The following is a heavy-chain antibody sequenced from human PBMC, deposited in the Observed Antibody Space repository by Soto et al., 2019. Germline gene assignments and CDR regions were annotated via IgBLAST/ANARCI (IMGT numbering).Heavy chain of an antibody. CDR3: ARELLRFLEWLRAADYYYGKDV. CDR1: VYTLTNYG. J-gene: IGHJ6*02. Sequence: ASVKVSGMASVYTLTNYGISWVRQAPGQAPEWMGWISAYNGNTNCAQKLQGRVTMTTETSTSTASMELRSLRSDGTAVYYWARELLRFLEWLRAADYYYGKDVSGQGTTVTVSS. D-gene: IGHD3-3*01. CDR2: ISAYNGNT. V-gene: IGHV1-18*04.